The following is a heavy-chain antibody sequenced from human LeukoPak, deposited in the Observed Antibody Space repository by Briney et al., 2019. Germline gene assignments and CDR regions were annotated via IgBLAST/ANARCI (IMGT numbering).Heavy chain of an antibody. CDR3: ALENCYVDTGCSKSFDY. J-gene: IGHJ4*02. CDR1: GYTFTVKF. D-gene: IGHD3-9*01. V-gene: IGHV1-2*02. CDR2: IDTKSGGP. Sequence: ASVNVSCKTSGYTFTVKFLHWLRQAPAPGLEWKGGIDTKSGGPVYGQNFRGRVTVTRDTSVSTAHMELSRLRSDDTAVYFCALENCYVDTGCSKSFDYWGQGTLVTVSS.